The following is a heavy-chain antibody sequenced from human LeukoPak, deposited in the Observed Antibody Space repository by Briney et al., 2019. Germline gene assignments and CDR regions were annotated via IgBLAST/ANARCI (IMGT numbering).Heavy chain of an antibody. J-gene: IGHJ6*04. CDR1: GFTFSDYA. CDR2: ISSSGSTI. Sequence: GPLRLSCAASGFTFSDYAMNWVRQAPGKGLEWVSYISSSGSTIYYADSVKGRFTISRDNAKNSLYLQMNSLRAEDTAVYYCAELGITMIGGVWGKGTTVTISS. D-gene: IGHD3-10*02. V-gene: IGHV3-48*04. CDR3: AELGITMIGGV.